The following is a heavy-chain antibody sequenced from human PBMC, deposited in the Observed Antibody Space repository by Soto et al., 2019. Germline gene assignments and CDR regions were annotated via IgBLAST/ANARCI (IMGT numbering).Heavy chain of an antibody. V-gene: IGHV1-8*01. Sequence: ASVKVSCKASGYTFTSYDINWVRQATGQGLEWMGWMNPNNGNTDYAQKFQGRVTMTTDTSTSTAYMELSSLRSDDTAVYYCAATSIIYYYDSSGYYREIDYWGQGTLVTVSS. CDR1: GYTFTSYD. CDR2: MNPNNGNT. D-gene: IGHD3-22*01. CDR3: AATSIIYYYDSSGYYREIDY. J-gene: IGHJ4*02.